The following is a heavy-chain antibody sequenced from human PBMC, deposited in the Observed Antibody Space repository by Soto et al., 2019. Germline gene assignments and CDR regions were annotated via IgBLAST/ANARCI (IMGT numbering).Heavy chain of an antibody. CDR2: IYASGST. Sequence: NPSETLSLTCTVSGGSISRDYWSWIRQPPGEGLEWIGYIYASGSTSYNPSLKSRVSISPDTSKNQISLRLRSVTAGDTAVYYCARERTARSGYYHWGQGTLVTVSS. D-gene: IGHD3-3*01. V-gene: IGHV4-4*08. J-gene: IGHJ4*02. CDR1: GGSISRDY. CDR3: ARERTARSGYYH.